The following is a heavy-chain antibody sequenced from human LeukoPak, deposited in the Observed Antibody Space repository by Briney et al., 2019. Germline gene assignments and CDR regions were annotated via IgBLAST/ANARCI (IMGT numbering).Heavy chain of an antibody. V-gene: IGHV4-59*12. Sequence: SETLSLTCTVSGGSISSYYWSWIRQPPGKGLEWIGYIYYSGSTNYNPSLKSRVTMSVDTSKNQFSLKLSSVTAADTAVYYCAGSSGYLNDFDYWGQGTLVTVSS. CDR3: AGSSGYLNDFDY. CDR2: IYYSGST. CDR1: GGSISSYY. D-gene: IGHD3-22*01. J-gene: IGHJ4*02.